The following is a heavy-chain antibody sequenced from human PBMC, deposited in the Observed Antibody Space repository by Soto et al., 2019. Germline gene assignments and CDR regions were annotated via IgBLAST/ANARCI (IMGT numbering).Heavy chain of an antibody. CDR3: ARDRGRGSGTYYPIYGLDV. D-gene: IGHD3-10*01. Sequence: EVQLVESGGGFVQPGGSLRLSCAASGFTFSRYSMNWVRQAPGKGLEWVSYITGNSSVMYYADSVKGRFTISRDNARNSLHLQMNSLRDEDTAVYYCARDRGRGSGTYYPIYGLDVWGQGTTVTVSS. CDR1: GFTFSRYS. J-gene: IGHJ6*02. V-gene: IGHV3-48*02. CDR2: ITGNSSVM.